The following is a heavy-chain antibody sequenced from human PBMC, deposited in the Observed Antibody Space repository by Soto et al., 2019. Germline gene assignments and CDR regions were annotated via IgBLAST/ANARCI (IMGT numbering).Heavy chain of an antibody. V-gene: IGHV1-69*02. CDR3: ARGGSGEYQPPIGY. J-gene: IGHJ4*02. CDR1: GGTFSSYT. D-gene: IGHD2-2*01. Sequence: QVQLVQSGAEVKKPGSSVKVSCKASGGTFSSYTISWVRQAPGQGLEWMGRIIPILGIANYAQKFQGRVTITADKSTSTAYMELSSLRSEDTAVYYCARGGSGEYQPPIGYWGQGTLVTVSS. CDR2: IIPILGIA.